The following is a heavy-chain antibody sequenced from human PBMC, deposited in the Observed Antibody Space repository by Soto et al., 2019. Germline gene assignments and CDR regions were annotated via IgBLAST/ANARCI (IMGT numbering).Heavy chain of an antibody. Sequence: QVQLRESGPGLVKSSQPLLLTCSVSGASIAGGSYSWSWLRQPPGKGLEWIGYIPSRGRPFYHPTLASRSTISSDTAPNQLSLRVTSGAAADTAVYYCARDKSSGCDFALWGKGTLVTVSS. D-gene: IGHD6-19*01. CDR3: ARDKSSGCDFAL. J-gene: IGHJ5*02. CDR2: IPSRGRP. CDR1: GASIAGGSYS. V-gene: IGHV4-30-4*01.